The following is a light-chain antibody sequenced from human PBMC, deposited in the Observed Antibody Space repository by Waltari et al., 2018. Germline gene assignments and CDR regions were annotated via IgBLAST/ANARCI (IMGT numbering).Light chain of an antibody. CDR3: QQSYSKPPWT. CDR2: AAS. V-gene: IGKV1-NL1*01. Sequence: DIQMTQSPSSLSASVGDRVTITCRASQGISNSLAWYQQKPGTAPKLLLYAASRLESGVPSRFSGSGSGTDYTLTISSLQPEDFATYYCQQSYSKPPWTFGQGTKVEIK. CDR1: QGISNS. J-gene: IGKJ1*01.